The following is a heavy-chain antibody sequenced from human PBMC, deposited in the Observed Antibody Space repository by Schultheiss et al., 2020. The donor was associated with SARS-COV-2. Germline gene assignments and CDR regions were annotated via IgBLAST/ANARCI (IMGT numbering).Heavy chain of an antibody. Sequence: GESLKISCAASGFPFSSYAMHWVRQAPGKGLEWVAVISYDGSNKYYADSVKGRFTISRDNSKNTLYLQMNSLRAEDTAVYYCAREEYRTSHCYSNCYGMDVWCQGTTVTVSS. CDR3: AREEYRTSHCYSNCYGMDV. CDR1: GFPFSSYA. CDR2: ISYDGSNK. D-gene: IGHD2-2*01. V-gene: IGHV3-30*01. J-gene: IGHJ6*02.